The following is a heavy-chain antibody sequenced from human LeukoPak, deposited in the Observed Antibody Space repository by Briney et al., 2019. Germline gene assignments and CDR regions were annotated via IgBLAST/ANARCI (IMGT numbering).Heavy chain of an antibody. V-gene: IGHV7-4-1*02. J-gene: IGHJ4*02. CDR1: GHTFTSYA. CDR3: ASSPSIAAAGTFYY. D-gene: IGHD6-13*01. Sequence: GASVKVSCKASGHTFTSYAMNWVRQAPGQGLEWMGWINTNTGNPTYAQGFTGRFVFSLDTSVSTAYLQISSLKAEDTAVYYCASSPSIAAAGTFYYWGQGTLVTVSS. CDR2: INTNTGNP.